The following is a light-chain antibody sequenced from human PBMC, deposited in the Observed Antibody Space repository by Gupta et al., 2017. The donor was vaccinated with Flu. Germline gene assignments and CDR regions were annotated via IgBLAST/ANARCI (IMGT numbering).Light chain of an antibody. V-gene: IGKV3-15*01. CDR1: QSVSSN. CDR2: GAP. CDR3: QQYNIWPLWT. J-gene: IGKJ1*01. Sequence: TLSVSPGESATLSCRASQSVSSNLAWYQQKPGQAPRLFIYGAPTRATGIPARFSGSGSGTEFTLTISSLQSEDFAVYYCQQYNIWPLWTFGQGTKVEIK.